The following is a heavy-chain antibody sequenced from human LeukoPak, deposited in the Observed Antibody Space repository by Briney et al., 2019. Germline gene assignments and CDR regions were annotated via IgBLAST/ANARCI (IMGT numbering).Heavy chain of an antibody. J-gene: IGHJ4*02. Sequence: GGTLRLTCDASGFTISDYYRSWIRQSQGKGLEWISNITSGAGTTKYADPVKGRFTISRDKTKNSMAMQMNSLKAEGTGVYYCTRDRRGTYYAFESWGQGTLVTVSS. D-gene: IGHD3-16*01. CDR3: TRDRRGTYYAFES. CDR2: ITSGAGTT. V-gene: IGHV3-11*01. CDR1: GFTISDYY.